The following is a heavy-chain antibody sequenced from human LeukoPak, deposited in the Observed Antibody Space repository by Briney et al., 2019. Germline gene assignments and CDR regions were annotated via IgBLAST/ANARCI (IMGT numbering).Heavy chain of an antibody. Sequence: GGSLRLSCAASGFPFSSYEMNWVRQAPGKGLEWVSYISSSGNAIYYADSVKGRFTISRDNAKNSLYLQMNSLRAEDMAVYYCARAPGYRSFLDYWGQGTLVTVSS. CDR3: ARAPGYRSFLDY. V-gene: IGHV3-48*03. J-gene: IGHJ4*02. CDR1: GFPFSSYE. D-gene: IGHD5-12*01. CDR2: ISSSGNAI.